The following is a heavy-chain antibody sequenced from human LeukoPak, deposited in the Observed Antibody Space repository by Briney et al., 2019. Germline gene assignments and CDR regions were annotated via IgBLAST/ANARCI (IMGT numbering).Heavy chain of an antibody. CDR2: ISAYNGNT. Sequence: ASVKVSCKASGYTFTSYGISWVRQTPGQGLEWMGWISAYNGNTNYAQKLQGRVTMTTDTSTSTAYMELRSLRSDDTAVYYCARDSGGSYSLLDYYYHGMDVWGQGTTVTVSS. CDR3: ARDSGGSYSLLDYYYHGMDV. V-gene: IGHV1-18*01. D-gene: IGHD1-26*01. CDR1: GYTFTSYG. J-gene: IGHJ6*02.